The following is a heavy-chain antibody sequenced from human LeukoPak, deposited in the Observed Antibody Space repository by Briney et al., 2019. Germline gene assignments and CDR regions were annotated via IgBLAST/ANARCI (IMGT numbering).Heavy chain of an antibody. CDR2: ISYDGSNK. D-gene: IGHD2-2*01. V-gene: IGHV3-30*18. CDR1: GFTFSSYG. J-gene: IGHJ6*02. CDR3: AKDIVVVPAAIGYYYYYGMDA. Sequence: AGGSLRLSCAASGFTFSSYGIHWVRQAPGKGLEWVAVISYDGSNKYYADSVRGRFTISRDNSKNTLYLQMNSLRAEGTAVYYCAKDIVVVPAAIGYYYYYGMDAWGQGTTVTVSS.